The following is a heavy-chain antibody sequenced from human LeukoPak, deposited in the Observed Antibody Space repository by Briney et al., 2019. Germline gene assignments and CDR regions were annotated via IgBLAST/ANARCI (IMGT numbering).Heavy chain of an antibody. CDR3: ASERASTYGPLGH. CDR1: GLIVSNTY. D-gene: IGHD5-18*01. CDR2: IYSGGST. Sequence: GGSLRLSCAASGLIVSNTYMTWVRQAPGKGLEWVSVIYSGGSTHYGDSVRGRFTMSRDSSKNTLYLQMNNLKAEDTAVYYCASERASTYGPLGHWGQGTLVIVSS. J-gene: IGHJ4*02. V-gene: IGHV3-53*01.